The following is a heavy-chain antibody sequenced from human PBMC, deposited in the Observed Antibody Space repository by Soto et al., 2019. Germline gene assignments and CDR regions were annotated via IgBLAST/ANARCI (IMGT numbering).Heavy chain of an antibody. V-gene: IGHV4-34*01. CDR2: INHSGST. J-gene: IGHJ3*02. Sequence: SETLSLTGAVYGGSFSGYYWSWIRQPPGKGLEWIGEINHSGSTNYNPSLNSQVTISVDTSKKQFSLRMGSVTAADTAVYYCARNKESVLIWGQGTMVTVSS. CDR3: ARNKESVLI. CDR1: GGSFSGYY.